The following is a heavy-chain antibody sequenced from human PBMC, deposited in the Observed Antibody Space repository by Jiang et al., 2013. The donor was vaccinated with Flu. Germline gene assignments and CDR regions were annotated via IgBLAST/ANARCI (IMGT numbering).Heavy chain of an antibody. CDR2: ISGSGGST. D-gene: IGHD3-22*01. CDR3: AKGFLLFYDSSGSRGGVDPGAFDI. Sequence: AASGFTFSSYAMSWVRQAPGKGLEWVSAISGSGGSTYYADSVKGRFTISRDNSKNTLYLQMNSLRAEDTAVYYCAKGFLLFYDSSGSRGGVDPGAFDIWGQGTMVTVSS. J-gene: IGHJ3*02. V-gene: IGHV3-23*01. CDR1: GFTFSSYA.